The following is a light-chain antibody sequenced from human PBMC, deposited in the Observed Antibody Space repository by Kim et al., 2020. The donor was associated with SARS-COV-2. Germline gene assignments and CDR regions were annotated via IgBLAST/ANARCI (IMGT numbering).Light chain of an antibody. CDR3: NSRDSSGNHLYVV. Sequence: SSELTQDPAVSVALGQTVRITCQGDSLRSYYASWYQQKPGQAPVLVIYGKNNRPSGIPDRFSGSSSGNTASLTITGAQAEDEADYYRNSRDSSGNHLYVVFGGGTQLTVL. CDR2: GKN. V-gene: IGLV3-19*01. J-gene: IGLJ2*01. CDR1: SLRSYY.